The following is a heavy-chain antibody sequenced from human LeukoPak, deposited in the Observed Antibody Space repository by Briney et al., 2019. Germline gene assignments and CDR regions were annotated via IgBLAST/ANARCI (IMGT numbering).Heavy chain of an antibody. J-gene: IGHJ4*02. CDR3: AKDRADSGSFGY. CDR1: GFTFSSYG. D-gene: IGHD1-26*01. V-gene: IGHV3-30*02. Sequence: GGSLRLSCAASGFTFSSYGMHWVRQAPGKGLEWVAFIRYDGSNKYYADSVEGRFTISRDNSKSTLYLQMNSLRAEDTAVYYCAKDRADSGSFGYWGQGTLVTVSS. CDR2: IRYDGSNK.